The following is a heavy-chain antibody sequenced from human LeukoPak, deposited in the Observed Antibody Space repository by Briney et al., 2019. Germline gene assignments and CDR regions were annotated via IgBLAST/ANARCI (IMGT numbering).Heavy chain of an antibody. CDR2: ILSDGSNE. Sequence: PGRSQRLSCAASGFTFSNFAMHWVRQAPGKGLEWVTLILSDGSNEQYADSVRGRFTISRDNSKSTLYLQMNSLRTEDTAVYYCARASPGMDVWGQGITVTVSS. CDR3: ARASPGMDV. CDR1: GFTFSNFA. V-gene: IGHV3-30-3*01. J-gene: IGHJ6*02.